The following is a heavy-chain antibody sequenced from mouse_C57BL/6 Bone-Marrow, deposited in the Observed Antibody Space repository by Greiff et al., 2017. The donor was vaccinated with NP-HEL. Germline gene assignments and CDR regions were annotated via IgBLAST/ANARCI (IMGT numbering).Heavy chain of an antibody. CDR2: ISSGSSTI. J-gene: IGHJ2*01. CDR3: ARGRGFSRGYFDY. V-gene: IGHV5-17*01. Sequence: EVQLVESGGGLVKPGGSLKLSCAASGFTFSDYGMHWVRQAPEKGLEWVAYISSGSSTIYYADTVKGRFTISIDNAKNPLFLQMTSLRSEDTAMDYCARGRGFSRGYFDYWGQGTTLTVSS. CDR1: GFTFSDYG.